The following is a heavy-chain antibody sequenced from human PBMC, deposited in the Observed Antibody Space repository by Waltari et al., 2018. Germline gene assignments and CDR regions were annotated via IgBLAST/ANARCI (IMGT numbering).Heavy chain of an antibody. J-gene: IGHJ6*02. CDR2: INHSGST. CDR3: ARVPDPYYYDSSGYYPSYYYYGMDV. Sequence: KGLEWIGEINHSGSTNYNPSLKSRVTISVDTSKNQFSLKLSSVTAADPAVYYCARVPDPYYYDSSGYYPSYYYYGMDVWGQGTTVTVSS. V-gene: IGHV4-34*01. D-gene: IGHD3-22*01.